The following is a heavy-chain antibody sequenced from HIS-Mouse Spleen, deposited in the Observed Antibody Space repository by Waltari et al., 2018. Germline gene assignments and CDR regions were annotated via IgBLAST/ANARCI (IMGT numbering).Heavy chain of an antibody. J-gene: IGHJ2*01. CDR3: AREIPYSSSWYDWYFDL. CDR1: GGSSSSSSYY. CDR2: IYYSGRT. D-gene: IGHD6-13*01. Sequence: QLQLQESGPGLVKPSETLSRTCTVPGGSSSSSSYYWGWIRQPPGKGLEWIGSIYYSGRTYYNPSLKSRVTISVDTSKNQFSLKLSSVTAADTAVYYCAREIPYSSSWYDWYFDLWGRGTLVTVSS. V-gene: IGHV4-39*07.